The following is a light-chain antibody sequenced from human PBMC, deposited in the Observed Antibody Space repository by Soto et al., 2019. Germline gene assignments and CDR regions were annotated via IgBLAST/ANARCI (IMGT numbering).Light chain of an antibody. CDR1: NRDVGVYNY. Sequence: QTVVTQPASVSGSLGQSITISCTGTNRDVGVYNYVSWYQQYPGTAPKVMIYEVTNRPSGVSNRFSGSKSGNTASLTISGLQAEDEADYYCSSYTTSNTWVFGGGTKLTVL. CDR3: SSYTTSNTWV. CDR2: EVT. J-gene: IGLJ3*02. V-gene: IGLV2-14*01.